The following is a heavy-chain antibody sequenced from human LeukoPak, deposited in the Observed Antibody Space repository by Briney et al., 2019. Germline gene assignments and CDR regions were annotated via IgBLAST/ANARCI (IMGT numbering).Heavy chain of an antibody. CDR3: ARRSGSRFDY. V-gene: IGHV4-4*09. CDR1: GGSISSYY. Sequence: PETLSLTCTVSGGSISSYYWSWIRQPPGKGLEWIGYIYTSGSTNYNPSLKSRVTISVDTSKNQFSLKLSSVTAADTAVYYCARRSGSRFDYWGQGTLVTVSS. J-gene: IGHJ4*02. D-gene: IGHD2-15*01. CDR2: IYTSGST.